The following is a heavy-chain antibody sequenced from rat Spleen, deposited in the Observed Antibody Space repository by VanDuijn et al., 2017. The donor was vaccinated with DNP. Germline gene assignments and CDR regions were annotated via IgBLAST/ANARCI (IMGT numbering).Heavy chain of an antibody. Sequence: EVQLVESGGGLVQPGRSLTLSCEVSGFTFNNYFMAWVRQAPKKGLEWVATISIGGGGTYYPDSVKGRFTISRDNAKSSLYLQMNSLRSEDTTTYYCAREGYYGLSPFDLWGLGVMVTFSS. CDR2: ISIGGGGT. J-gene: IGHJ2*01. V-gene: IGHV5-25*01. CDR1: GFTFNNYF. D-gene: IGHD1-6*01. CDR3: AREGYYGLSPFDL.